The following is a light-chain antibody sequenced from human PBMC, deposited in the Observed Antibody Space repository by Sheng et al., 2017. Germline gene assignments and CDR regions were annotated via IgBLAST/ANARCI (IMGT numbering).Light chain of an antibody. J-gene: IGKJ1*01. V-gene: IGKV3-20*01. CDR1: QSVSSSY. CDR3: QQYNHWPGT. CDR2: GSS. Sequence: EIVLTQSPGTLSLSPGERATLSCRASQSVSSSYLAWYQQKPGQAPRLLISGSSTRATGIPARFSGSGSGTDFTLTISSLEPEDFAVYYCQQYNHWPGTFGQGTKVEI.